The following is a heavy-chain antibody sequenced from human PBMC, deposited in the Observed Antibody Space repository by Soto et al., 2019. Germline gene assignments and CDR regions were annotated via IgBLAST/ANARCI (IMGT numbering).Heavy chain of an antibody. D-gene: IGHD2-2*01. CDR2: ISGSGGST. CDR1: GFTSSSYA. CDR3: AKGSCSSSNCPIDC. V-gene: IGHV3-23*01. Sequence: EVQLSESGGGLVQPGGSLRLSCAASGFTSSSYAMTWVRQAPRKGLEWVSGISGSGGSTYYANSVKGRFTISRDNSKNTLYLQMNSLRAEDTALYYCAKGSCSSSNCPIDCWGQGTVVTVSS. J-gene: IGHJ4*02.